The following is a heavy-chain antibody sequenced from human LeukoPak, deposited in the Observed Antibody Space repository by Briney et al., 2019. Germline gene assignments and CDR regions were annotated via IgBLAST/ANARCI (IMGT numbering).Heavy chain of an antibody. Sequence: GGSLRLSCAASGFTFSSYAMHWVRQAPGKGLEWVAVISYDGSNKYYADSVKGRFTISRGNSKNTLYLQMNSLRAEDTAVYYCAKDPYYDYVWGSYRHFDYWGQGTLVTVSS. V-gene: IGHV3-30-3*01. J-gene: IGHJ4*02. CDR1: GFTFSSYA. CDR3: AKDPYYDYVWGSYRHFDY. CDR2: ISYDGSNK. D-gene: IGHD3-16*02.